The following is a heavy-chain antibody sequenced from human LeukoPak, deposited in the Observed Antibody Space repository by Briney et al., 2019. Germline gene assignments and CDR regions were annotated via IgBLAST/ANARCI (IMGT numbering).Heavy chain of an antibody. CDR3: ARAGSSSWYYFDY. J-gene: IGHJ4*02. CDR1: GFTFSSYW. Sequence: GGSLRLSCAASGFTFSSYWMSWVRQAPGKGLEWVANIKQDGSEKYYVDSVKGRFTISRDSAKNSLYLQMNSLRAEDTAVYYCARAGSSSWYYFDYWGQGTLVTVSS. CDR2: IKQDGSEK. D-gene: IGHD6-13*01. V-gene: IGHV3-7*01.